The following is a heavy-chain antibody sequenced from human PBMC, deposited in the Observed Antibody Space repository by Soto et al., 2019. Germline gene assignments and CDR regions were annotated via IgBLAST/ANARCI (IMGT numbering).Heavy chain of an antibody. J-gene: IGHJ5*02. Sequence: PSETLSLTCTVSGGSVSSGDYYWSWIRQPPGKGLEWIGYIYYSGNTNYNPSLKSRVIISVDTSKNLFSLKLTSVTAADTAVYYCARIPVDTSMIYWLDPWGPGTQVTVSS. CDR1: GGSVSSGDYY. V-gene: IGHV4-61*08. CDR2: IYYSGNT. D-gene: IGHD5-18*01. CDR3: ARIPVDTSMIYWLDP.